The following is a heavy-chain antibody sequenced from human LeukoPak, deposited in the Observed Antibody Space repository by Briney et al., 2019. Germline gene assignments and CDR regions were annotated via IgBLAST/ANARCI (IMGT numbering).Heavy chain of an antibody. J-gene: IGHJ4*02. D-gene: IGHD3-22*01. CDR2: INPNSGGT. CDR3: ARDVVGYYDSSGFDY. Sequence: ASVNVFCKASGYTFTGYYMHWVRQAPGQGLEWMGWINPNSGGTNYAQKFQGRVTMTRDTSISTAYMELSRLRSDDTAVYYCARDVVGYYDSSGFDYWGQGTLVTVSS. V-gene: IGHV1-2*02. CDR1: GYTFTGYY.